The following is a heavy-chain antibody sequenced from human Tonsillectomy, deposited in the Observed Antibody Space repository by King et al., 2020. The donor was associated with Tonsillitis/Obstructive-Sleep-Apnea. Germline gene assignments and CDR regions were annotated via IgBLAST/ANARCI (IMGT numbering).Heavy chain of an antibody. CDR1: GGSFSSGGYY. CDR2: IYYSGST. CDR3: ARDQTNCSTTACSDYFDY. V-gene: IGHV4-61*08. D-gene: IGHD2-2*01. J-gene: IGHJ4*02. Sequence: VQLQESGPGLVKPSETLSLTCTVSGGSFSSGGYYWSWIRQPPRKGLEWIGYIYYSGSTDYNPSLKSRVTISVHTSKNQFSLRLSSVTAADTAVYYCARDQTNCSTTACSDYFDYWGQGTLVTVSS.